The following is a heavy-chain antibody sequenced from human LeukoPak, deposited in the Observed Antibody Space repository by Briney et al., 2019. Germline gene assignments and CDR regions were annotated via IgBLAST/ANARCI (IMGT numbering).Heavy chain of an antibody. V-gene: IGHV1-2*02. J-gene: IGHJ4*02. D-gene: IGHD5-18*01. CDR3: ARVRGYSYGYKHFDY. CDR2: INPNSGGT. CDR1: GYTFTSYG. Sequence: ASVKVSCKASGYTFTSYGISWVRQAPGQGLEWMGWINPNSGGTNYAQKFQGRVTMTRDTSISTAYMELSRLRSDDTAVYYCARVRGYSYGYKHFDYWGQGTLVTVSS.